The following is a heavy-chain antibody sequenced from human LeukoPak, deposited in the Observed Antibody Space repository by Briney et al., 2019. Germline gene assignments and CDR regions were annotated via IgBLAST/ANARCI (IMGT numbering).Heavy chain of an antibody. V-gene: IGHV3-23*01. Sequence: PGGSLRLSCAASGFTFSSYAMSWVRQAPGKGLEWVSVISGSGGSTYYADSVKGRFTISRDNSKNTLYLQMNSLRAEDTAVYYCAKDRRYGSGTLDYWGQGTLVTVSS. J-gene: IGHJ4*02. CDR1: GFTFSSYA. CDR2: ISGSGGST. CDR3: AKDRRYGSGTLDY. D-gene: IGHD3-10*01.